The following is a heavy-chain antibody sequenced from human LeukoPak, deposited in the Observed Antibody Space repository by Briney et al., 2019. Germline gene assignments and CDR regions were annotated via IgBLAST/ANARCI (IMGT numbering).Heavy chain of an antibody. CDR3: ARSNRGYFDY. CDR2: ISGSGGST. Sequence: GGSLRLSCAASGFTFSSYAMSWVRQAPGKGLEWVSGISGSGGSTYYADSVKGRFTISRDNSKNTLYLQMNSLRAEDTAVYYCARSNRGYFDYWGQGTLVTVSS. J-gene: IGHJ4*02. D-gene: IGHD3-10*01. CDR1: GFTFSSYA. V-gene: IGHV3-23*01.